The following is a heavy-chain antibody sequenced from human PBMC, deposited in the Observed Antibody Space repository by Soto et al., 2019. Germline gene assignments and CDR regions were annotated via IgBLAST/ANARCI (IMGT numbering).Heavy chain of an antibody. V-gene: IGHV3-30-3*01. CDR3: ARERGCSGGICYIYGMDV. CDR2: ISYDGSNK. D-gene: IGHD2-15*01. Sequence: QVQLVESGGGVVQPGRSLRLSCAASGFTFSSYAMHWVRQAPGKGLEWVAVISYDGSNKYYADSVKVRFTISRDNSKNTLYLHMNRLRAEDTAVYYCARERGCSGGICYIYGMDVWGQGTTVTVSS. J-gene: IGHJ6*02. CDR1: GFTFSSYA.